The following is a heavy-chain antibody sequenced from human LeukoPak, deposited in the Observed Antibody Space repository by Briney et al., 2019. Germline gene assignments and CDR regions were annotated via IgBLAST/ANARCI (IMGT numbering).Heavy chain of an antibody. Sequence: SETLSLTCAVYGGSFSPYYWSWIRQPPEKGLEWIGEINHSGSTNYNPSLKSRVTISVDTSKNQFSLKLSSVTAADTAVYYCARGGLYCGGDCYVDHWGQGSLATVSS. CDR2: INHSGST. J-gene: IGHJ4*02. CDR3: ARGGLYCGGDCYVDH. D-gene: IGHD2-21*02. CDR1: GGSFSPYY. V-gene: IGHV4-34*01.